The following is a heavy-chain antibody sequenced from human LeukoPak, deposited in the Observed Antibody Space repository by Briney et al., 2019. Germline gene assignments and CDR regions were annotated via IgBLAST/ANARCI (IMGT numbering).Heavy chain of an antibody. CDR1: GASTGTNNY. D-gene: IGHD3-22*01. Sequence: SETLSLTCSVSGASTGTNNYWGWIRQPPGKGLEWIGSIHHSGSIYYSPSLKSRVTIVLDTSKNQLSLKLNSVTAADTAVYYCARHSLRITMIVVVDNWFDPWGQGTLVTVSS. CDR2: IHHSGSI. V-gene: IGHV4-39*01. CDR3: ARHSLRITMIVVVDNWFDP. J-gene: IGHJ5*02.